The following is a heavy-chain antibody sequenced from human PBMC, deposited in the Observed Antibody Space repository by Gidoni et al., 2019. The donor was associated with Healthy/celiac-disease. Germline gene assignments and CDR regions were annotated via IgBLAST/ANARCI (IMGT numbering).Heavy chain of an antibody. Sequence: EVQLLESGGGLVQPGGSLRLSCAASAFTFSSYAISWVRQAPGEGLAWGSAISGSGGSTYYADAVKGRFTISRDNSKNTRYLQMNSLRAEDKAVYYCASWPRREVTMIRAWGQGTLVTVSS. D-gene: IGHD3-22*01. CDR2: ISGSGGST. CDR1: AFTFSSYA. J-gene: IGHJ5*02. V-gene: IGHV3-23*01. CDR3: ASWPRREVTMIRA.